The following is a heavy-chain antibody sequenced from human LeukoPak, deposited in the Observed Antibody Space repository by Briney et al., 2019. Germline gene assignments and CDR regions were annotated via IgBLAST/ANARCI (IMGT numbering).Heavy chain of an antibody. D-gene: IGHD3-10*01. Sequence: ASVKVSCKASGGTFSSYGISWVRQAPGQGLEWMGWINPNSGGTNYAQKFQGRVTMTRDTSISTAYMELSRLRSDDTAVYYCARDVGWFGDDHGFDYWGQGTLVTVSS. J-gene: IGHJ4*02. V-gene: IGHV1-2*02. CDR3: ARDVGWFGDDHGFDY. CDR2: INPNSGGT. CDR1: GGTFSSYG.